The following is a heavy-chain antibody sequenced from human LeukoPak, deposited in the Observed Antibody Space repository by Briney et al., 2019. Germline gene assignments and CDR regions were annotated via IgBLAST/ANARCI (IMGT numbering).Heavy chain of an antibody. CDR1: GDSVSSDKW. CDR3: TKNGYYSMDV. CDR2: IFPTGST. D-gene: IGHD6-13*01. J-gene: IGHJ6*03. V-gene: IGHV4-4*02. Sequence: SETLSLTCAVSGDSVSSDKWWGWVRQSPGKGLEWIGEIFPTGSTFYNPSLRSRVTISIEKSENHFSLNLRSVTAADTAMYYCTKNGYYSMDVWGKGTTVTVSS.